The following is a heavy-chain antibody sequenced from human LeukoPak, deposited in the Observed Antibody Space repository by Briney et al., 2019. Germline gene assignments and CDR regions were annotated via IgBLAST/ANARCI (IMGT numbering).Heavy chain of an antibody. D-gene: IGHD3-22*01. CDR1: GGSIRRYY. J-gene: IGHJ3*02. Sequence: SETLSLTCTVSGGSIRRYYWSWIRQPPGKGLEWIGYISYSGSTNYNPSLKSRVTTSSDTSKNQFSLNLSSVTAADTAVYYCARGHYDSTGPYDPFDIWGQGTMVTVSS. V-gene: IGHV4-59*08. CDR3: ARGHYDSTGPYDPFDI. CDR2: ISYSGST.